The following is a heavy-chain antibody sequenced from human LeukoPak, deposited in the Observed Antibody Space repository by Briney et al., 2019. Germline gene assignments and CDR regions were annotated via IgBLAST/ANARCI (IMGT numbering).Heavy chain of an antibody. Sequence: SETLSLTCTVSGGSISSGSYDWYWLRQPAGKGLEWIGHIYTSGSSIYNPSLKSRVTISEATSKNQFSLKLTSGAAADTAVYYCTKGRGIWGQGTLVTVSS. CDR2: IYTSGSS. CDR3: TKGRGI. CDR1: GGSISSGSYD. D-gene: IGHD3-10*01. V-gene: IGHV4-61*09. J-gene: IGHJ4*02.